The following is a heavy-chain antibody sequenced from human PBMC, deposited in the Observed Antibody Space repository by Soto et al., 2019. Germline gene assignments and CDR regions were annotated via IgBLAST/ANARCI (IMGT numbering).Heavy chain of an antibody. CDR1: GFTISSYA. Sequence: EVQLLESGGGLVQPGESLRLSCEASGFTISSYAMDWVRQAPGKGLEWVSGITGGGVGTFYADSVKGRFTISRDNSKNTLYLQMNSLRAEDTAVYYCATGTVAGLGRHWGQGTLLTVSS. CDR3: ATGTVAGLGRH. CDR2: ITGGGVGT. V-gene: IGHV3-23*01. D-gene: IGHD6-19*01. J-gene: IGHJ4*02.